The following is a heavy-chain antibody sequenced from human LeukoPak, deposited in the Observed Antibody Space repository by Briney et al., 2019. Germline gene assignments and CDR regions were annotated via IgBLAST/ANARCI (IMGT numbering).Heavy chain of an antibody. D-gene: IGHD7-27*01. CDR1: GFTFSTYT. CDR3: AIDPNWGTHS. CDR2: IGNNGGGI. V-gene: IGHV3-23*01. J-gene: IGHJ4*02. Sequence: GGSLRLSCAASGFTFSTYTMYWIRHPPGKRLEWVSIIGNNGGGIHYADSVRGRFTISRGNSKNALYLQMNSLRVEDTAVYYCAIDPNWGTHSWGQGVLVTVSS.